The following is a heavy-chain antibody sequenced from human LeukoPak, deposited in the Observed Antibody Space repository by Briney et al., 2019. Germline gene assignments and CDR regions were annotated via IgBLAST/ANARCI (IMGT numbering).Heavy chain of an antibody. D-gene: IGHD1-26*01. CDR2: ISSSSSYI. CDR3: ARAYSGTYGLGYYYMDV. J-gene: IGHJ6*03. Sequence: GGSLRLSCAASGFTLSTYSMNWVRQAPGKGLEWVSSISSSSSYIYYADSVKGRFTISRDNAKKSLYLQMNSLRAEDTAVYYCARAYSGTYGLGYYYMDVWGKGTTVTVSS. CDR1: GFTLSTYS. V-gene: IGHV3-21*01.